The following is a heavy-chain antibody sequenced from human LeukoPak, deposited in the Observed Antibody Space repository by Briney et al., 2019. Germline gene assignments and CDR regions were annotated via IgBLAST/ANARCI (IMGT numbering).Heavy chain of an antibody. J-gene: IGHJ4*02. CDR1: GFTFDDYA. Sequence: QTGGSLRLSCAASGFTFDDYAMHWVRQAPGKGLEWVSGISWNSGSIGYADSVKGRFTISRDNAKNSLYLQMNSLRAEDTALYYCARAYDSSGYYFYYWGQGTLVTVSS. CDR2: ISWNSGSI. V-gene: IGHV3-9*01. D-gene: IGHD3-22*01. CDR3: ARAYDSSGYYFYY.